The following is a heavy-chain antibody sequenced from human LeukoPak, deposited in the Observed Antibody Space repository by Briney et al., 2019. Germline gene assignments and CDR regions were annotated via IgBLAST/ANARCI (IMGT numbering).Heavy chain of an antibody. CDR2: ISWNSGSI. CDR1: GFTFDDYA. J-gene: IGHJ3*02. CDR3: AKGVRITMVRGAFDI. V-gene: IGHV3-9*01. Sequence: GGSLRLSCAASGFTFDDYAMHWVRPAPGKGLEGVSGISWNSGSIAYADSVKGRFTISRDNAKNSLYLQMNSLRAEDTALYYCAKGVRITMVRGAFDIWGQGTMVTASS. D-gene: IGHD3-10*01.